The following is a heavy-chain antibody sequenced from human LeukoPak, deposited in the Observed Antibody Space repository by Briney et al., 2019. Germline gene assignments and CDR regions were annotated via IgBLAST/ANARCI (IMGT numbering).Heavy chain of an antibody. CDR1: GFTFSNYW. V-gene: IGHV3-7*03. CDR3: ARALSS. J-gene: IGHJ4*02. Sequence: GGSLRLSCAASGFTFSNYWMHWVRQASGKGLEWVANIKQDGSEKYYVDSVKGRFSISRDNAKNSLYLQMNSLRAEDTAVYYCARALSSWGQGTLVTVSS. CDR2: IKQDGSEK. D-gene: IGHD2-2*01.